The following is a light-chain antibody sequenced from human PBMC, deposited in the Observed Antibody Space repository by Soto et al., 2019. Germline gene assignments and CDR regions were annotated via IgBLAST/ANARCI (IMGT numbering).Light chain of an antibody. V-gene: IGLV2-14*01. CDR2: EVS. Sequence: QSALTQPASVSGSPGQSITISCTGTSSDVGGYNYVSWYQQHPGKAPKLMIYEVSNRPSGVSNRFSGSKSGNTASLTISGLQAEDEADYYCSSYTSGGNFVFGSGTKLTVL. CDR3: SSYTSGGNFV. CDR1: SSDVGGYNY. J-gene: IGLJ1*01.